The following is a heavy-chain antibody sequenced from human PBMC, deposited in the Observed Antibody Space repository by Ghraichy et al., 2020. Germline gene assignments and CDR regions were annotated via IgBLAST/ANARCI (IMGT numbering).Heavy chain of an antibody. D-gene: IGHD2-15*01. CDR3: AKGRSEYCSGSTCYRTFDS. Sequence: LSLTCEGSGFTFSSYAMSWVRQAPGKGLEWISIISGRTTNTEYADSVKGRFTISRDNSKSTLNLQMNSLTAEDTGLYYCAKGRSEYCSGSTCYRTFDSWGQGTLVTVSP. CDR1: GFTFSSYA. CDR2: ISGRTTNT. J-gene: IGHJ4*02. V-gene: IGHV3-23*01.